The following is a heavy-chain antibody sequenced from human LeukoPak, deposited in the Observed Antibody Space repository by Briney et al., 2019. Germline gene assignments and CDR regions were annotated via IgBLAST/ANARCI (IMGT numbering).Heavy chain of an antibody. D-gene: IGHD7-27*01. V-gene: IGHV4-59*01. CDR2: VYYDGSN. J-gene: IGHJ4*02. CDR3: ATNTGTVFDY. Sequence: SETLSLTCTVSGGSITPYYLTWIRQPPGRGLEWIGYVYYDGSNDYNPSLRSRVTILLDMSKHQFSLKLTSVTAADTAAYYCATNTGTVFDYWGQGILVTVSS. CDR1: GGSITPYY.